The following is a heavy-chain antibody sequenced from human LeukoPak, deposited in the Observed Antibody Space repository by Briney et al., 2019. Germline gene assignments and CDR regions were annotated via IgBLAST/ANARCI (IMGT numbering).Heavy chain of an antibody. CDR1: GGSFSGYY. D-gene: IGHD3-10*01. J-gene: IGHJ5*02. Sequence: SETLSLTCAVYGGSFSGYYWSWIRQPPGKGLEWIGEINHSGSTNYNPSLKSRVTISVDTSKNQFSLKLSSVTAADTAVYYCARETSMVRGAFIPPRGVGYWFDPWGQGTLVTVSS. V-gene: IGHV4-34*01. CDR2: INHSGST. CDR3: ARETSMVRGAFIPPRGVGYWFDP.